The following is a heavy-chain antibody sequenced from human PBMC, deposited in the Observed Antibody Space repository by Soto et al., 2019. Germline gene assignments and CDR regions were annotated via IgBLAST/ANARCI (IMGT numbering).Heavy chain of an antibody. CDR2: ISWNSGSI. CDR3: VRDTSSGWHSKDH. D-gene: IGHD3-9*01. Sequence: EVDLVESGGGLAQPGRSLRLSCVASGFTFDDHGMHWVRQIPGRGLEWVSGISWNSGSIGYAESVKGRFTIFRDNAKNSLYLEMNSLRQEDTALYYCVRDTSSGWHSKDHWGQGVQVSVSS. V-gene: IGHV3-9*01. CDR1: GFTFDDHG. J-gene: IGHJ4*02.